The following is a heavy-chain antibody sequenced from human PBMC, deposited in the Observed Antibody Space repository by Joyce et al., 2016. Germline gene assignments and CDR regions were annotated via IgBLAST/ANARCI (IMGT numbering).Heavy chain of an antibody. CDR2: ISYDGIYK. D-gene: IGHD6-25*01. CDR3: AKILTATYSSGWFLDY. J-gene: IGHJ4*02. V-gene: IGHV3-30*18. Sequence: QVQLVESGGGVVQPGRSLRLSCAASGLTLSNYGVHWVRQVPGKGLGWVAVISYDGIYKYYADSVKGRFTISRDNSKNTVFLEMNSLRTEDTAVYYCAKILTATYSSGWFLDYWGQGTLVTVSS. CDR1: GLTLSNYG.